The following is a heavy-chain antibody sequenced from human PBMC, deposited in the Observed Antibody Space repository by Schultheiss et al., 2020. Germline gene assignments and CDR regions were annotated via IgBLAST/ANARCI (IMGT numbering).Heavy chain of an antibody. J-gene: IGHJ4*02. CDR1: GFSFSDHY. CDR2: SRSKANSYST. V-gene: IGHV3-72*01. CDR3: AKGNDYGDESFDY. D-gene: IGHD4-17*01. Sequence: GGSLRLSCAASGFSFSDHYMDWVRQAPGKGLEWVGRSRSKANSYSTEYAASVKGRFTILRDDSKNTLYLQMNSLRAEDTAVYYCAKGNDYGDESFDYWGQGTLVTVSS.